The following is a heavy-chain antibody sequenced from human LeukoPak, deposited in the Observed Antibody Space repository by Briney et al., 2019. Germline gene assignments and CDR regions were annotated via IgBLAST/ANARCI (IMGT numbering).Heavy chain of an antibody. Sequence: GGSLRLSCAASGFTFDNYAMHWVRQAPGKGLEWVSGISWNSGSIGYADSVKGRFTISRDNAKNSLYLQMNSLRAEDTAVYYCARAGVLWFGESKFDYWGQGTQVTVSS. CDR1: GFTFDNYA. V-gene: IGHV3-9*01. CDR3: ARAGVLWFGESKFDY. D-gene: IGHD3-10*01. CDR2: ISWNSGSI. J-gene: IGHJ4*02.